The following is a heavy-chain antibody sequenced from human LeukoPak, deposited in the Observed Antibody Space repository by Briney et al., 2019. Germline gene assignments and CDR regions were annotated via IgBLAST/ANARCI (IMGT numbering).Heavy chain of an antibody. D-gene: IGHD3-10*01. Sequence: GGSLRLSCAASGFTFSSYAMSWVRQAPGKGLEWVSAISGSGGSTYYADSVKGRFTISRDNSKNSLYLQMNSLRAEDTALYYCAKDIFTMVRGVVDYWGQGTLVTVSS. CDR2: ISGSGGST. J-gene: IGHJ4*02. V-gene: IGHV3-23*01. CDR1: GFTFSSYA. CDR3: AKDIFTMVRGVVDY.